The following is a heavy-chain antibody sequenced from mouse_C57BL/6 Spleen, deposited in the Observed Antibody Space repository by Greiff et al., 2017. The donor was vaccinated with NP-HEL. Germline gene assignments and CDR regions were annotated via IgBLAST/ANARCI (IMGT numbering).Heavy chain of an antibody. Sequence: EVQLQQSGPELVKPGASVKIPCKASGYTFTDYNMDWVKQSHGQSLEWIGDINPNNGGTIYNQKFKGKATLTVDKSSRTAYMELRSLTSEDTAVYYCARSSYYSNTLYYAMDYWGQGTSVTVSS. CDR2: INPNNGGT. D-gene: IGHD2-5*01. J-gene: IGHJ4*01. V-gene: IGHV1-18*01. CDR3: ARSSYYSNTLYYAMDY. CDR1: GYTFTDYN.